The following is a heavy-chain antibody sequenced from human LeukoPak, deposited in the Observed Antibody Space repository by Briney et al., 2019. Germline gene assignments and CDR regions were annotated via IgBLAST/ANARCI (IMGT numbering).Heavy chain of an antibody. J-gene: IGHJ4*02. CDR1: GGSISSSSYY. V-gene: IGHV4-39*01. CDR3: ASIAVAGTNFDY. D-gene: IGHD6-19*01. Sequence: PSETLSLTCTVSGGSISSSSYYWGWIRQLPGMGLEWIGSIYYSGSTYYNPSLKSRVNISVDTSKNQFSLKLSSGTAADTAVYYCASIAVAGTNFDYWGQGTLVTVSS. CDR2: IYYSGST.